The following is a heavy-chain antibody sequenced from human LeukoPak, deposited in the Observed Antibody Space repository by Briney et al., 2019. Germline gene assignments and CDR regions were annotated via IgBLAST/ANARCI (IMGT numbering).Heavy chain of an antibody. Sequence: TDTLSLTCTVSGYSINSGYYWVWIRQPPGKGLEWIGSIYRSGSTNYNPSLKSRVTISVDTSKNQFSLKVSSVTAADTAVYYCARGDCSGSICYSPMDVWGTGTTVTVSS. D-gene: IGHD2-21*01. CDR3: ARGDCSGSICYSPMDV. V-gene: IGHV4-38-2*02. CDR2: IYRSGST. CDR1: GYSINSGYY. J-gene: IGHJ6*03.